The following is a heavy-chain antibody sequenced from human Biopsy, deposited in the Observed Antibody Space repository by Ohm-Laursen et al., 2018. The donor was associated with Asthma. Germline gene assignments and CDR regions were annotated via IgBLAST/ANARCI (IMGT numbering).Heavy chain of an antibody. CDR2: IWYDGSNK. CDR3: ARDPAGYYYFDY. D-gene: IGHD3-22*01. CDR1: GFTFSSYG. Sequence: SLRLSCTASGFTFSSYGMHWVRQAPGKGLEWVAVIWYDGSNKYYADSVKGRFTISRDNSKNTLYLQMNSLRAEDTAVYYCARDPAGYYYFDYWGQGTLVAVSS. V-gene: IGHV3-33*01. J-gene: IGHJ4*02.